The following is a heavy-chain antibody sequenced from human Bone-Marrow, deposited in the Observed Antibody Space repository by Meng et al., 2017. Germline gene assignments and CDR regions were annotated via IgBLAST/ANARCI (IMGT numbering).Heavy chain of an antibody. CDR2: IYPGDSDT. Sequence: GGSLRLSCKGSGYSFTSYWIGWVRQMPGKGLEWMGIIYPGDSDTRYSPSFQGQVTIPADKSISTAYLQWSSLKASDTAMYYCARRLVGANTLDYWGQGTLVTVSS. D-gene: IGHD1-26*01. CDR1: GYSFTSYW. CDR3: ARRLVGANTLDY. V-gene: IGHV5-51*01. J-gene: IGHJ4*02.